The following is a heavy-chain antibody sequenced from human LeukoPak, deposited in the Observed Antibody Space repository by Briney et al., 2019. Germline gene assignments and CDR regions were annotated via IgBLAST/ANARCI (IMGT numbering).Heavy chain of an antibody. J-gene: IGHJ4*02. CDR2: IGPDGGTT. V-gene: IGHV3-64*01. CDR3: ARGAQLTDY. CDR1: GFTFSTYG. D-gene: IGHD6-13*01. Sequence: GGSLRLSCAASGFTFSTYGMHGVRQAPGKGLEYVSGIGPDGGTTYYAKSVKGRFTISRDNSKSMVYLQMGSLTADDMAVYYCARGAQLTDYWGQGTLVTVSS.